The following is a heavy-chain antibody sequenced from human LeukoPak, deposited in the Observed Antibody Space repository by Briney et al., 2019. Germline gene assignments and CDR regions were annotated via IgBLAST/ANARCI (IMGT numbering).Heavy chain of an antibody. V-gene: IGHV4-30-2*01. J-gene: IGHJ3*02. CDR3: ASSIPHYYDSSAAFDI. D-gene: IGHD3-22*01. Sequence: SQTLSLTCAVCGGSISSGGYSWSWIRQPPGKGLEWIGYIYHSGSTYYNPSLKSRVTISVDRSKNQFSLKLSSVTAADTAVYYCASSIPHYYDSSAAFDIWGQGTMVTVSS. CDR2: IYHSGST. CDR1: GGSISSGGYS.